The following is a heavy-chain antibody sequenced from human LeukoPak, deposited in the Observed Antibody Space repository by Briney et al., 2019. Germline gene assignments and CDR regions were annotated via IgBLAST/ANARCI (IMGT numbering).Heavy chain of an antibody. D-gene: IGHD6-13*01. Sequence: SETLSLTCTVSGGSISSSSYYWGWIRQPPGKGLEWIGSIYYSGSTYYNPSLKSRVTISVDTSKNQFSLKLSSVTAADTAVYYCARRAAAAVFQHRGQGTLVTVSS. J-gene: IGHJ1*01. CDR3: ARRAAAAVFQH. CDR1: GGSISSSSYY. CDR2: IYYSGST. V-gene: IGHV4-39*01.